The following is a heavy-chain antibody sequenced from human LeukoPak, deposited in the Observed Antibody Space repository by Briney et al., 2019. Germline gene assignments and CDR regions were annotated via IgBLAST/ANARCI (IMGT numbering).Heavy chain of an antibody. V-gene: IGHV3-23*01. CDR1: GFTFSSYA. Sequence: GGSLRLSCEASGFTFSSYAMSWVRQAPGKGLEWVSAISGSGGSTYYADSVKGRFTISRDNSKNTLYLQMNSLRAEDTAVYYCAKHLNYYDSSGTRRNFDYWGQGTLVTVSS. CDR3: AKHLNYYDSSGTRRNFDY. J-gene: IGHJ4*02. CDR2: ISGSGGST. D-gene: IGHD3-22*01.